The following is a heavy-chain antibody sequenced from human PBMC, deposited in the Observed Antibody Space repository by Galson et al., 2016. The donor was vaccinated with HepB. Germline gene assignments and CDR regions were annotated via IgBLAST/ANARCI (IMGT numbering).Heavy chain of an antibody. CDR1: GFRFTKFA. CDR3: AKDAIGMVIGWLDP. D-gene: IGHD3-3*01. CDR2: ISASGVT. Sequence: SLRLSCAASGFRFTKFAMTWVRQAPGKGLEWVSGISASGVTYYADSVRGRFTVSSDDSKNTVFLQMKSLRADDTALYYCAKDAIGMVIGWLDPWGQGTQVTVSS. J-gene: IGHJ5*02. V-gene: IGHV3-23*01.